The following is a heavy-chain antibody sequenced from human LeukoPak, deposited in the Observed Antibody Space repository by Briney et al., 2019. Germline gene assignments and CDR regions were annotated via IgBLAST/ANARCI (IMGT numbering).Heavy chain of an antibody. CDR2: INPNSGGT. J-gene: IGHJ5*02. V-gene: IGHV1-2*02. Sequence: ASVKVSCKASGYTFTGYYMHWVRQAPGQGLEWMGWINPNSGGTNYAQKFQGRVTMTRGTSISTAYMELSRLRSDDTAVYYCARDIAAAYNWFDPWGQGTLVTVSS. D-gene: IGHD6-13*01. CDR1: GYTFTGYY. CDR3: ARDIAAAYNWFDP.